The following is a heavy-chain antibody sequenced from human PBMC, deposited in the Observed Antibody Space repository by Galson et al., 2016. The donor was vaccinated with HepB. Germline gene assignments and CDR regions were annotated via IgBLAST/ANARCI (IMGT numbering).Heavy chain of an antibody. CDR1: GGSITSGGSY. V-gene: IGHV4-31*03. D-gene: IGHD3-16*01. CDR2: IHYNGNT. CDR3: ATYSYASWYYFDY. Sequence: TLSLTCTVSGGSITSGGSYWSWIRQHPGKGLEWIGYIHYNGNTYSSPSLQSRVTISLDTSKNQFSLKLNSVTAADTAVYYCATYSYASWYYFDYWGQGTLVTVSS. J-gene: IGHJ4*02.